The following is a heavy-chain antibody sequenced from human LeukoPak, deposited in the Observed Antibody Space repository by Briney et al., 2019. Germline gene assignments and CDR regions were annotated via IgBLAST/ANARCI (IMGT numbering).Heavy chain of an antibody. Sequence: PSETLSLTCTVSGGSISSYYWSWIRQPPGKGLEWIGYIYYSGSTNYNPSLKSRVTISVDTSKNQFSLKLSSVTAADTAVYYCAGSDYYGSGSYRTHYYYYYYMDVWGKGTTVTVSS. CDR2: IYYSGST. D-gene: IGHD3-10*01. CDR1: GGSISSYY. J-gene: IGHJ6*03. CDR3: AGSDYYGSGSYRTHYYYYYYMDV. V-gene: IGHV4-59*01.